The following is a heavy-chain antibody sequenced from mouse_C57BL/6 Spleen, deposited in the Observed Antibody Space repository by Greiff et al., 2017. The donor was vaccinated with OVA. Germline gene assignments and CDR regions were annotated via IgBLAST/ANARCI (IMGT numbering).Heavy chain of an antibody. V-gene: IGHV1-53*01. CDR2: INPSNGGT. D-gene: IGHD2-3*01. CDR1: GYTFTSYW. Sequence: QVQLQQSGTELVKPGASVKLSCKASGYTFTSYWMHWVKQRPGQGLEWIGNINPSNGGTNYNEKFKSKATLTVDKSSSTAYLQLGSLTSKDSAVYYCAREGGGYYPLLDYWGQGTTLTVSS. CDR3: AREGGGYYPLLDY. J-gene: IGHJ2*01.